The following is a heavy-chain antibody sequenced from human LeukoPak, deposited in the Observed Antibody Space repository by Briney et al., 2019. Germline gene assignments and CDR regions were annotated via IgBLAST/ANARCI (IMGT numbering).Heavy chain of an antibody. Sequence: GGSLRLSCAASGFTVSSSYMSWVRQAPGKGLEWVSVIYSGGTTYYADSVKGRFTISRDNSKNTLYLQMNSLRAEDTAVYYCARARSSIAAYDYWGQGTLVTVSS. CDR1: GFTVSSSY. CDR2: IYSGGTT. D-gene: IGHD6-6*01. J-gene: IGHJ4*02. V-gene: IGHV3-53*01. CDR3: ARARSSIAAYDY.